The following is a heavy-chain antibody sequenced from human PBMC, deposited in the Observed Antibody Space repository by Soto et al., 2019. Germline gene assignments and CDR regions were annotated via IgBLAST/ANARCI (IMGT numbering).Heavy chain of an antibody. Sequence: QLQLQESGPGLVKPSETLSLTCTVSGGSISSSSYYWGWIRQPPGKGLEWIGSIYYSGSTYYNPSIKSRVTISVDTSKIQFSLKLSSVTAADTAVYYCARLSYYDILTGLVDYWGQGTLVTVSS. D-gene: IGHD3-9*01. CDR1: GGSISSSSYY. J-gene: IGHJ4*02. V-gene: IGHV4-39*01. CDR3: ARLSYYDILTGLVDY. CDR2: IYYSGST.